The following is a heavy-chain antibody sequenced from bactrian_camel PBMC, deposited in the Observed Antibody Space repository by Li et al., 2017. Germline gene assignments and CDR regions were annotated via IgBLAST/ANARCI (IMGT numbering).Heavy chain of an antibody. CDR3: ATGLGASDYEYNY. J-gene: IGHJ4*01. V-gene: IGHV3S63*01. Sequence: HVQLVESGGGSVQAGGSLRLSCTAEEFTIDEYDMGWYRQVPGSECEPVSTFSSDTNSRVADSVKGRFTISQDNAKNTVYLQGNSLKPEDTAVYYCATGLGASDYEYNYWGQGTQVTVS. CDR1: EFTIDEYD. CDR2: TFSSDTNS. D-gene: IGHD4*01.